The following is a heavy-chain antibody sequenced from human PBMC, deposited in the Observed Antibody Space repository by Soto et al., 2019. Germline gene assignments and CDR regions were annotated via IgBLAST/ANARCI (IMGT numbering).Heavy chain of an antibody. CDR1: GFTFSSNS. CDR2: ISSSSSAI. D-gene: IGHD2-15*01. CDR3: ARPLHSNHYYYMAV. Sequence: EVQLVESGGGLVQPGGSLSLPCAASGFTFSSNSINWVRQAPGKGREWVSYISSSSSAIYYADSVKGRFTISRDNAKNSLYLQMNSLRAEDTAMYYCARPLHSNHYYYMAVWGKGTTVTVSS. J-gene: IGHJ6*03. V-gene: IGHV3-48*01.